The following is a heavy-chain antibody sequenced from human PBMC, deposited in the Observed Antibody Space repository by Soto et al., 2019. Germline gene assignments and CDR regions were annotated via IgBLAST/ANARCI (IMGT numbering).Heavy chain of an antibody. CDR1: GYTFTSYG. CDR2: ISAYNGNT. V-gene: IGHV1-18*01. CDR3: AGDSSGWYVDYYYYGMDV. D-gene: IGHD6-19*01. J-gene: IGHJ6*02. Sequence: QVQLVQSGAEVKKPGASVKVSCKASGYTFTSYGISWVRQAPGQGLEWMGWISAYNGNTNYAQKLQGRVTMTTDTSTSTAYRELRSRKSDDTAVYYCAGDSSGWYVDYYYYGMDVWGQGTTVPVSS.